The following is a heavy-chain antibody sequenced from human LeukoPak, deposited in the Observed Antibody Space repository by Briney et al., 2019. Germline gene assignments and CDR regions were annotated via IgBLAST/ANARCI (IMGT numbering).Heavy chain of an antibody. V-gene: IGHV3-7*01. CDR2: INRDGSRQ. D-gene: IGHD4-11*01. CDR3: ARAIDPLQIRNYYYYMDV. Sequence: GGSLRLSCETPRFSFRNDWMTWVRQAQGKGLEWVANINRDGSRQNYVDSVKGRFTISRDNTKNSVFLQMNSLRAEDTAVYYCARAIDPLQIRNYYYYMDVWGKGTTVTVSS. J-gene: IGHJ6*03. CDR1: RFSFRNDW.